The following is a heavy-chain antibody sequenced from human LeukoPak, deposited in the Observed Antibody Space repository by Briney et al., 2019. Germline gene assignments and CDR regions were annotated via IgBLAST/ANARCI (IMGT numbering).Heavy chain of an antibody. J-gene: IGHJ4*02. V-gene: IGHV3-30*03. Sequence: PGGSLRLSCAASGFTFDDYGMHWVRQAPGKGLEWVAVISYDGSNKYYADSVKGRFTISRDNSKNTLYLQMNSLRAEDTAVYYCARGALGYSGYDQTFDYWGQGTLVTVSS. D-gene: IGHD5-12*01. CDR1: GFTFDDYG. CDR2: ISYDGSNK. CDR3: ARGALGYSGYDQTFDY.